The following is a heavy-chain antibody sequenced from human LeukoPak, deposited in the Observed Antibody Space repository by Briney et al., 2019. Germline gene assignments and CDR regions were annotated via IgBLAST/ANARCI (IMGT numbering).Heavy chain of an antibody. CDR2: IYENGGTT. CDR3: TQSNY. J-gene: IGHJ4*02. CDR1: GFTFRSHA. Sequence: PGGSLRLTCVGSGFTFRSHAMSWVRQAPEKGLEFVSGIYENGGTTYYADSVKGRFSISRDNSKNTLYLQMDSLRGDDTAVYYCTQSNYWGQGALVTVSS. V-gene: IGHV3-23*01.